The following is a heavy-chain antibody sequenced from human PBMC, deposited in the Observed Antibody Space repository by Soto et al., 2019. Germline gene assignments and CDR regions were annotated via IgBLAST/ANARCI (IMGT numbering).Heavy chain of an antibody. CDR2: INPSGGST. CDR3: ARGYLYYDFWSGYSQSYYYYGMDV. D-gene: IGHD3-3*01. J-gene: IGHJ6*02. CDR1: GYTFTSYY. Sequence: GASVKVSCKASGYTFTSYYMHWVRQAPGQGLEWMGIINPSGGSTSYAQKFQGRVTMTRDTSTSTVYMGLSSLRSEDTAVYYCARGYLYYDFWSGYSQSYYYYGMDVWGQGTTVTVSS. V-gene: IGHV1-46*01.